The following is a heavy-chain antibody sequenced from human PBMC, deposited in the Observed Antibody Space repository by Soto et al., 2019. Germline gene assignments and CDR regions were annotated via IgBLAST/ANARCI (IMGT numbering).Heavy chain of an antibody. Sequence: GSVKVSFKASGYTFTSYGISWLRQAGGQGLEWMGLLIPYNGYTIYAQKFHGRVILTTDTATSTAYMELGSLRYDDTAVYYCVRDASSGYRGWWDPWGQGTLVTVSS. J-gene: IGHJ5*02. CDR3: VRDASSGYRGWWDP. D-gene: IGHD5-18*01. CDR1: GYTFTSYG. V-gene: IGHV1-18*01. CDR2: LIPYNGYT.